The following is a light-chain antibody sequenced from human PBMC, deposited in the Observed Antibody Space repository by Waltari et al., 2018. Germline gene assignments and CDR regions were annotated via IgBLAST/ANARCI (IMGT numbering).Light chain of an antibody. Sequence: QSALTQPASVSGSPGQSITISCSGVGIAVGASDYVSWHQHHPGKAPQVIIYDVTNPPSGVSDRFSASKSANTASLTISRLQPEDEADYYCSSQTLDGLVLFGGGTRLTVL. CDR2: DVT. CDR1: GIAVGASDY. CDR3: SSQTLDGLVL. V-gene: IGLV2-14*03. J-gene: IGLJ2*01.